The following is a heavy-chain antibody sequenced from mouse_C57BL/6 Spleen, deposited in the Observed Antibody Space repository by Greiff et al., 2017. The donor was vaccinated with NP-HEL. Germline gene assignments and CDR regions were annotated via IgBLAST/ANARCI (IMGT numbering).Heavy chain of an antibody. CDR3: ASSAKEGYYFDY. CDR2: INPYNGGT. CDR1: GYTFTDYY. J-gene: IGHJ2*01. V-gene: IGHV1-19*01. Sequence: EVQLQQSGPVLVKPGASVKMSCKASGYTFTDYYMNWVKQSHGKSLEWLGVINPYNGGTSYNQKFKGKATLTVDKSSSTAYMELNSLTSEDSAVYYCASSAKEGYYFDYWSQGTTLTVSS. D-gene: IGHD3-2*02.